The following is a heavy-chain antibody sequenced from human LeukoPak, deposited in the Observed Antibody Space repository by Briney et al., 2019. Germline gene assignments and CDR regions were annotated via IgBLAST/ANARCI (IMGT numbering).Heavy chain of an antibody. V-gene: IGHV3-48*03. CDR3: LSSGWFFDY. CDR2: ISSSGSTV. J-gene: IGHJ4*02. CDR1: GFTFSSYE. Sequence: GGSLRLSCAASGFTFSSYEMNWVRQAPGKGLEWVSYISSSGSTVYYADSVKGRFTISRDNAKNSLYLLMNSLRAEDTAVYYCLSSGWFFDYWGQGTLVTVSS. D-gene: IGHD6-19*01.